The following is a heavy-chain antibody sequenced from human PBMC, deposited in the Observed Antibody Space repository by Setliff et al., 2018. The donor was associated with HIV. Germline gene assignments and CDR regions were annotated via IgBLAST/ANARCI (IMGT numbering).Heavy chain of an antibody. Sequence: SVKVSCKASGGSFTTYALNWVRQAFGQGLEWMGGIIPVVGTPHYAQKFQGRVTMTTDESSTIAYMELSSLTSEDAAVYYCVIDEGITLRILDQNGIDVWGQGTTVTVSS. CDR3: VIDEGITLRILDQNGIDV. V-gene: IGHV1-69*05. D-gene: IGHD3-3*01. CDR1: GGSFTTYA. J-gene: IGHJ6*02. CDR2: IIPVVGTP.